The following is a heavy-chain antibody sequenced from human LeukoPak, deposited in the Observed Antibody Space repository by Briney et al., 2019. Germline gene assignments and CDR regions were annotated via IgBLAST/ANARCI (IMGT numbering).Heavy chain of an antibody. CDR2: ISSEINYE. Sequence: GGSLRLSCAASGFPFSSYSMNWVRQAPGKGLEWVLSISSEINYEYYADSVKGRFTISRDNANNSLYLQMNSLRAEDTAVYYCARGGLRDGYNHYHFDYWGQGALVTVSS. V-gene: IGHV3-21*06. D-gene: IGHD5-24*01. CDR1: GFPFSSYS. J-gene: IGHJ4*02. CDR3: ARGGLRDGYNHYHFDY.